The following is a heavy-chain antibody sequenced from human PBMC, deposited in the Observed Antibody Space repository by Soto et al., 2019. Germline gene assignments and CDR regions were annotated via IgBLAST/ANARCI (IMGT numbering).Heavy chain of an antibody. Sequence: GSSVKASCKASGGTFSSYAISWVRQAPGQGLEWMGGIIPIFGTANYAQKFQGRVTITADESTSTAYMELSSLRSEDTAVYYCARDRYSGSSYDAFDIWGQGTMVTVSS. CDR1: GGTFSSYA. V-gene: IGHV1-69*13. D-gene: IGHD1-26*01. J-gene: IGHJ3*02. CDR2: IIPIFGTA. CDR3: ARDRYSGSSYDAFDI.